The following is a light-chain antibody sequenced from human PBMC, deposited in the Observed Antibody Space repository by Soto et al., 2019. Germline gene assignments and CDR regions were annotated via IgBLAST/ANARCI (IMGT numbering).Light chain of an antibody. J-gene: IGKJ5*01. CDR1: QSVSSTY. V-gene: IGKV3D-20*02. Sequence: EIVLTQSPGTLSLSPGERATLSCRASQSVSSTYIAWYQQNPGQAPRLLIYDASIRATGIPDRFSGSGSGTDFTLTISSLEPEDFAVYYCQERSNWPSITFGQGTRLEIK. CDR2: DAS. CDR3: QERSNWPSIT.